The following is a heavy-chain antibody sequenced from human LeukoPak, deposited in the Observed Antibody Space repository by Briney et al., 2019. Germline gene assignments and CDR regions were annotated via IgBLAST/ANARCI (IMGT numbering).Heavy chain of an antibody. J-gene: IGHJ4*02. Sequence: SETLSLTCTVSGGSLGSYYWLWMRQPPAKGLEGIGYIYHSWSTNFHPHLKSRVTISVDTSKNQFSLKLSSVTAADAAVYYCARGDDILTGYRSVTCDYWGQGTLVTVSS. CDR2: IYHSWST. CDR3: ARGDDILTGYRSVTCDY. CDR1: GGSLGSYY. V-gene: IGHV4-59*08. D-gene: IGHD3-9*01.